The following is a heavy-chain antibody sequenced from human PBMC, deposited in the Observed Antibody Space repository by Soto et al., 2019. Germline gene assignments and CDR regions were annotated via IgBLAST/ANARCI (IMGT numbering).Heavy chain of an antibody. CDR3: ARESGGYDSSTRYGLDV. Sequence: QVQLQESGPGLVKPSQTLSLTCSVSGGPISSVGHYWTWIRQQPGKGLEWIGYIYYSGSTDYNPSLKSRVTISVDRSKNQFSLNLSSVTAADTAIYYCARESGGYDSSTRYGLDVWGQGTTVTVSS. V-gene: IGHV4-31*03. CDR2: IYYSGST. D-gene: IGHD6-25*01. CDR1: GGPISSVGHY. J-gene: IGHJ6*02.